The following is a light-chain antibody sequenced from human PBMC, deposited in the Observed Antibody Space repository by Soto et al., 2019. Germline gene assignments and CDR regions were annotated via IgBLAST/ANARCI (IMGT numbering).Light chain of an antibody. CDR1: QTISSW. V-gene: IGKV1-5*03. CDR3: QQYNSYSYT. J-gene: IGKJ2*01. Sequence: DIQMTQSPSTLSGSVGDRVTITCRARQTISSWLAWYQQKPGKAPNLLIYKASNLASGVPSRFTGGGSGTDFTLTINSLQPDDSATYFCQQYNSYSYTFGQGTKVDIK. CDR2: KAS.